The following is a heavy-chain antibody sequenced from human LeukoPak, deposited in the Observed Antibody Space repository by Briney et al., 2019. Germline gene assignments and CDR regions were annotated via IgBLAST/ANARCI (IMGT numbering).Heavy chain of an antibody. CDR2: IYTSGST. CDR1: GGSISSYY. D-gene: IGHD2-15*01. Sequence: KPSETLSLTCIVPGGSISSYYWSSIRQTAGKGLEWIGRIYTSGSTNYNPSLKSRVTISVDTSKNQFSLNLSSVTAADTAVYYCARHRRYCSGDTCLIFDYWGQGTLVTVSS. J-gene: IGHJ4*02. V-gene: IGHV4-4*07. CDR3: ARHRRYCSGDTCLIFDY.